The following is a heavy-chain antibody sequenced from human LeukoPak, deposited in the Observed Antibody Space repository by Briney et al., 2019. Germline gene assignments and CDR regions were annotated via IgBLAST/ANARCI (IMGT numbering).Heavy chain of an antibody. CDR3: AKDEGPLWLNFDY. D-gene: IGHD3-10*01. J-gene: IGHJ4*02. V-gene: IGHV3-23*01. Sequence: GGSLRLSCAASGFTFSSYAMSWVRQAPGKGLEWVSAISGSGGSTYYADSVKGRFTISRDNSKNTLYLQMNSPRAEDTAVYYCAKDEGPLWLNFDYWGQGTLVTVSS. CDR1: GFTFSSYA. CDR2: ISGSGGST.